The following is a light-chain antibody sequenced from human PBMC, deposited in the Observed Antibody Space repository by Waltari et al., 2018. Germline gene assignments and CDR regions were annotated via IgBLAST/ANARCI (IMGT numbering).Light chain of an antibody. J-gene: IGLJ2*01. V-gene: IGLV1-47*02. CDR3: AAWDDSLSGLV. CDR2: SNN. CDR1: SSNIGSNY. Sequence: QSVLTQSPSASGTPGQRVTISCSGSSSNIGSNYVYWYQQLPGTAPKLLIYSNNQRPSGVPDRCSGSKSGTSSSLAISGLRSEDEADYYCAAWDDSLSGLVCGGGTKLTVL.